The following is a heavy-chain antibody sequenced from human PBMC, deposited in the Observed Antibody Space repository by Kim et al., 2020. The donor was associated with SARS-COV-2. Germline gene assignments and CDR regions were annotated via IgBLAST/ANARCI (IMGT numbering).Heavy chain of an antibody. CDR1: GYTFSNYI. CDR3: ARSRDTYSHPSV. J-gene: IGHJ6*02. D-gene: IGHD4-4*01. V-gene: IGHV1-3*01. Sequence: QLVQSGAEVKDPGASVKLSCKASGYTFSNYIIHWMRQAPGQGLEWMGWVNAGNGDTKYSQKFQRRLSITRDSSATTAYMELASLTSEDTAIYSCARSRDTYSHPSVWGQGTKVTV. CDR2: VNAGNGDT.